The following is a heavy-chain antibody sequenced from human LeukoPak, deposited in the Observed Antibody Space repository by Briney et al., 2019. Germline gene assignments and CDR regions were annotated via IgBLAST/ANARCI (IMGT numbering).Heavy chain of an antibody. CDR1: GYTFTSYY. CDR3: ARDKTELDYDSSGYYYEGY. J-gene: IGHJ4*02. V-gene: IGHV1-46*01. D-gene: IGHD3-22*01. Sequence: ASVKVSCKASGYTFTSYYMHWVRQAPGQGLELMGIINPSGGSTSYAQKFQGRVTMTRDTSTSTVYMELSSLRSEDTAVYYCARDKTELDYDSSGYYYEGYWGQGTLVTVSS. CDR2: INPSGGST.